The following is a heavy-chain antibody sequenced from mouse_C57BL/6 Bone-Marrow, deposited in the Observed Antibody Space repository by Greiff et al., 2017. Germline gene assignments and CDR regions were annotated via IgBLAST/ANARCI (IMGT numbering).Heavy chain of an antibody. Sequence: EVHLVESGAELVRPGSSVKMSCKTSGYTFTSYGINWVKQRPGQGLEWIGYIYIGNGYTEYNEKFKGKATLTSDTSSSTAYMPLSSLTSEYSAIYFCARAGGGHDYPYWGQGTSVTVSS. D-gene: IGHD2-4*01. CDR1: GYTFTSYG. CDR2: IYIGNGYT. V-gene: IGHV1-58*01. CDR3: ARAGGGHDYPY. J-gene: IGHJ4*01.